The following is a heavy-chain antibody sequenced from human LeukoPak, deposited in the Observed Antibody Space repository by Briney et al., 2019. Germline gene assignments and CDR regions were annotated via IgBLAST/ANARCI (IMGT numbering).Heavy chain of an antibody. J-gene: IGHJ6*04. V-gene: IGHV3-53*01. Sequence: GSPRLSCAASGFTVNSNYMSWVRQAPGKGLEWVSVIYSGGSTYFADSVKGRFTISRDNAKNSLYLQMNSLRAEDTAVYYCANYDFWSDYKVDVWGKGTTVTVSS. CDR1: GFTVNSNY. CDR3: ANYDFWSDYKVDV. CDR2: IYSGGST. D-gene: IGHD3-3*01.